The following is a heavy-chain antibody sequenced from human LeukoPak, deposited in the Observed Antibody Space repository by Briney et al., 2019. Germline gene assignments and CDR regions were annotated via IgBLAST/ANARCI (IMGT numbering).Heavy chain of an antibody. D-gene: IGHD6-13*01. CDR2: IYYSGST. Sequence: PSETLSLTCTVSGGSISSYYWSWIRQPPGKGLEWIGYIYYSGSTNYNPSLKSRVTISVDTSKNQFSLRLRSVTAADTAVYYCARYKRQQLAGFDPWGQGTLVTVSS. J-gene: IGHJ5*02. CDR3: ARYKRQQLAGFDP. V-gene: IGHV4-59*01. CDR1: GGSISSYY.